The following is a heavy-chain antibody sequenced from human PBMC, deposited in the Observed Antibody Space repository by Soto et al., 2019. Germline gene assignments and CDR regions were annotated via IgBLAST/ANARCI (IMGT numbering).Heavy chain of an antibody. CDR2: VSYDGSNE. CDR3: ARSRFMERPDYYYFGMDV. Sequence: QVQLVESGGSVVQPGRSLRLSCAASAFIFSSYAMHWVRQAPGKGLEWVAIVSYDGSNEYYADSVKGRFTISRDNSKNTLYLQMNSLRVEDTAVYYCARSRFMERPDYYYFGMDVWGQGTTVTVSS. V-gene: IGHV3-30-3*01. J-gene: IGHJ6*02. D-gene: IGHD1-1*01. CDR1: AFIFSSYA.